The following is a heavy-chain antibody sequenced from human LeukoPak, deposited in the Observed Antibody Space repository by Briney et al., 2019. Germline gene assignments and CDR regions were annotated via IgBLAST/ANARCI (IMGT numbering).Heavy chain of an antibody. CDR1: GGSFSGYY. CDR3: ARGLKVGATTYYYYYYYMDV. CDR2: INHSGST. D-gene: IGHD1-26*01. Sequence: SETLSLTCAVYGGSFSGYYWSWIRQPPGKGLEWIGGINHSGSTNYNPSLKSRGTISLDTSKNQFSLKLSSVTAADTAVYYCARGLKVGATTYYYYYYYMDVWGKGTTVTVSS. V-gene: IGHV4-34*01. J-gene: IGHJ6*03.